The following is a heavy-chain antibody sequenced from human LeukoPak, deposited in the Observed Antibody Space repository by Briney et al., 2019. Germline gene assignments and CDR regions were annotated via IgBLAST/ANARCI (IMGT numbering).Heavy chain of an antibody. CDR2: IIPIFGTA. J-gene: IGHJ4*02. CDR3: ARPNDYSNYIDY. V-gene: IGHV1-69*13. CDR1: GGTFSSYA. Sequence: SVKVSCKASGGTFSSYAISWVRQAPGQGLEWMGGIIPIFGTANYAQKFQGRVTITADESTSTAYMELSRLRSDDTAVYYCARPNDYSNYIDYWGQGTLVAVSS. D-gene: IGHD4-11*01.